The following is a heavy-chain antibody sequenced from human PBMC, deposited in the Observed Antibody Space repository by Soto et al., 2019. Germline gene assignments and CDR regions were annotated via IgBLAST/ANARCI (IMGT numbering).Heavy chain of an antibody. V-gene: IGHV4-59*01. CDR2: ICYSGST. J-gene: IGHJ4*02. D-gene: IGHD3-10*01. CDR3: ARVVRAGSEADY. CDR1: GGSISSYY. Sequence: QVQLQESGAGLVKPSETLSLTCTVSGGSISSYYWSWIRQPPGKGLELIGHICYSGSTNYNPSIKSRFTISVDTSKNQFSLQLSAVTAADTAVYYCARVVRAGSEADYWGQGTLVTVSS.